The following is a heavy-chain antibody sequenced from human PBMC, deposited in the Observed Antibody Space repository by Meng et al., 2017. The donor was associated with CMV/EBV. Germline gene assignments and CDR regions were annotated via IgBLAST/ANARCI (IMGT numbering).Heavy chain of an antibody. J-gene: IGHJ4*02. CDR3: ARGMDFWSGAYYFDY. D-gene: IGHD3-3*01. Sequence: LRLSCTVSGGSISSGDYYWSWIRQPPGKGLEWIGYIYYSGSTYYNPSLKSRVTISVDTSKNQFSLKLSSVTAADTAVYYCARGMDFWSGAYYFDYWGQGTLVTVSS. V-gene: IGHV4-30-4*08. CDR2: IYYSGST. CDR1: GGSISSGDYY.